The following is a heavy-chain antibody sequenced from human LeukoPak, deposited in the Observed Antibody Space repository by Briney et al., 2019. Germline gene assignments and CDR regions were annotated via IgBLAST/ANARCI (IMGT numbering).Heavy chain of an antibody. D-gene: IGHD7-27*01. V-gene: IGHV3-23*01. Sequence: GGSLRLSCAASGFASGFTFSDYAVSWVRQAPGKGPEWVASVNGRGATTYYADSVRGRFTISRDNSKNTLYLQMISLGADHTAIYFCAKAPATGEGYYFYYMDVWGKGTTVTVSS. CDR3: AKAPATGEGYYFYYMDV. J-gene: IGHJ6*03. CDR2: VNGRGATT. CDR1: GFTFSDYA.